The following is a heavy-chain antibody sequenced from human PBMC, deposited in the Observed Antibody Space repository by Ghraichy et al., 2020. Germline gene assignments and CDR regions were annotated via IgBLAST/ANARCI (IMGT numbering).Heavy chain of an antibody. J-gene: IGHJ6*03. CDR1: GFTFGDYA. D-gene: IGHD6-19*01. CDR2: IRSKAYGGTT. V-gene: IGHV3-49*03. Sequence: GGSLRLSCTASGFTFGDYAMSWFRQAPGKGLEWVGFIRSKAYGGTTEYAASVKGRFTISRDDSKSIAYLQMNSLKTEDTAVYYCTRSQDSSGWYSYYYYYMDVWGKGTTVTVSS. CDR3: TRSQDSSGWYSYYYYYMDV.